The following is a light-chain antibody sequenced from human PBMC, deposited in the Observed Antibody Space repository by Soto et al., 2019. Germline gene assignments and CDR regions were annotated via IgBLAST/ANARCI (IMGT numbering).Light chain of an antibody. V-gene: IGLV2-14*01. J-gene: IGLJ1*01. Sequence: QSVLTQPASVSGSPGQSITISCTGASSDIGGYNYVSWYQHHPGKAPKLMIYEVSNQPSGVSNRFSGSKSGKTASLTISGLQAEDEADYYCSSYTTSGTLFYVFGTGTKLTVL. CDR2: EVS. CDR3: SSYTTSGTLFYV. CDR1: SSDIGGYNY.